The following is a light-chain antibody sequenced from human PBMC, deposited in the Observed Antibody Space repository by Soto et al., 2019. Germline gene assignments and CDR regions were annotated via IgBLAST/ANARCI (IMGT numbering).Light chain of an antibody. Sequence: DIQMTQSPSPLSASVGDTVTTTCRASQSISSWLAWFQQKPGKAPKLLIYKASTLESGVPSRFSGSGSGTEFTLTISSLQPDDFATYFCQQYNSYPITFGQGTRLEI. CDR2: KAS. CDR1: QSISSW. V-gene: IGKV1-5*03. CDR3: QQYNSYPIT. J-gene: IGKJ5*01.